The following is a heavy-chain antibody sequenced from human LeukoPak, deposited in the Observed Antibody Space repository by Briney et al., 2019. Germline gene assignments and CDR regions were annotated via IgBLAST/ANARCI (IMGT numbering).Heavy chain of an antibody. J-gene: IGHJ4*02. Sequence: SETLSLTCTVSGGSISSSSFYWGWIRQPPGKGLEWIGSISYSGSTSYNPSLKSRVTISVDTSKNQFSLKLSSVTAADTAVYYCARREGAKYNDFWSGSYSTPPFDYWGQGTLVTVSS. V-gene: IGHV4-39*01. CDR1: GGSISSSSFY. D-gene: IGHD3-3*01. CDR2: ISYSGST. CDR3: ARREGAKYNDFWSGSYSTPPFDY.